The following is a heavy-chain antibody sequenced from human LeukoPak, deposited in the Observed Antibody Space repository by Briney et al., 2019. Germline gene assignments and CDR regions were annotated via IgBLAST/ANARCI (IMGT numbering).Heavy chain of an antibody. CDR2: FHYSGST. D-gene: IGHD6-13*01. CDR1: GGSMSSYY. V-gene: IGHV4-59*01. Sequence: PSETLSLTCTVAGGSMSSYYWNWIRQPPGKGLEWIGYFHYSGSTNYNPSLESRVTISVDTSKNQFSLKLSSVTAADTAMYYCARGGGGSWYGTVDYWGQGTLVTVSS. CDR3: ARGGGGSWYGTVDY. J-gene: IGHJ4*02.